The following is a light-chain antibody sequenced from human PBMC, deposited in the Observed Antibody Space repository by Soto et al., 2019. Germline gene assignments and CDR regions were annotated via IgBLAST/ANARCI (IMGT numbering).Light chain of an antibody. J-gene: IGLJ1*01. CDR2: DVS. CDR1: ISDVGGYNH. Sequence: QSVLTQPSSVSGSPGQSITISCTGTISDVGGYNHVSWYQQHPGKAPKLMIYDVSNLPSGVSNRFFGSKSDNAASLTISGLQAEDEADYYCTSYASSTNYVFGTATKV. V-gene: IGLV2-14*03. CDR3: TSYASSTNYV.